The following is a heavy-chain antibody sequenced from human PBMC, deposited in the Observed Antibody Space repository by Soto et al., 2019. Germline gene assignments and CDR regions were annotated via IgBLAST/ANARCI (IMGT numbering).Heavy chain of an antibody. D-gene: IGHD6-13*01. CDR2: VGGGSGST. CDR3: ATRMYSTSWYYFVT. Sequence: EVQLLESGGGFVQPGGSLRLSCAASGFTFTNYTLSWVRQAPGKGLEWVSTVGGGSGSTFYADSVKGRFSLSRENSKNTLYLQMSSLTPEDTAIYYCATRMYSTSWYYFVTWGQGPLVTVSS. CDR1: GFTFTNYT. V-gene: IGHV3-23*01. J-gene: IGHJ4*02.